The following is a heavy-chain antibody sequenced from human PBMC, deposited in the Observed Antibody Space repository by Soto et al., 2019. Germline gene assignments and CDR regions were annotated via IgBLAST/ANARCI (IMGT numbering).Heavy chain of an antibody. CDR1: GFSLSTSQVG. CDR3: AHLNTRGYYFDY. V-gene: IGHV2-5*01. CDR2: VYWNDAK. Sequence: SGPTLVNPTQTLTLTCTFSGFSLSTSQVGVGWIRQPPGKALEWLAHVYWNDAKYYSLSLKTRLTITKDTSKNQVVLTMTNMDPVDTATYFWAHLNTRGYYFDYWGQGALVTVSS. J-gene: IGHJ4*02.